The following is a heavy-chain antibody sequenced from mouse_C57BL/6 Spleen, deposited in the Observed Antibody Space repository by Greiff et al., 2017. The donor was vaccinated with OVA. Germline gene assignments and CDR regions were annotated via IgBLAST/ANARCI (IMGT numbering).Heavy chain of an antibody. CDR2: IDPETGGT. Sequence: QVQLKESGAELVRPGASVTLSCKASGYTFTDYEMHWVKQTPVHGLEWIGAIDPETGGTAYNQKFKGKAILTADKSSSTAYMELRSLTSEDSAVYYCTTYYGSGGFAYWGQGTLVTVSA. V-gene: IGHV1-15*01. CDR1: GYTFTDYE. CDR3: TTYYGSGGFAY. J-gene: IGHJ3*01. D-gene: IGHD1-1*01.